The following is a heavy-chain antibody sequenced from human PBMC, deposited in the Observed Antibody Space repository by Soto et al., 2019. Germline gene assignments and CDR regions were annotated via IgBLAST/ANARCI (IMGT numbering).Heavy chain of an antibody. CDR3: AKERFGSSSVYFDY. Sequence: QVQLVESGGGVVQPGRSLRLSCAASGFTFSSYGMHWVRQAPGKGLEWVAVISYDGSNKYYADSVKGRFTISRDNSKNTLYLQMNSLRAEDTAVYYCAKERFGSSSVYFDYWGQGTLVTVSS. CDR2: ISYDGSNK. CDR1: GFTFSSYG. J-gene: IGHJ4*02. D-gene: IGHD6-6*01. V-gene: IGHV3-30*18.